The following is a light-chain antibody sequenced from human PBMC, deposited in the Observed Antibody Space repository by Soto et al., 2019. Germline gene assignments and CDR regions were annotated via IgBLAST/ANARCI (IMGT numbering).Light chain of an antibody. CDR1: QSVSSN. CDR2: DAS. Sequence: EIVMTQSPATLSVSPGERATLSCRASQSVSSNLAWYQQKPGQAPRLLMYDASTRATGIPARFSGSVSGTEFSLTISSLQSEDCAVYYCQQYNNWWTFGQVTKVEIK. J-gene: IGKJ1*01. CDR3: QQYNNWWT. V-gene: IGKV3-15*01.